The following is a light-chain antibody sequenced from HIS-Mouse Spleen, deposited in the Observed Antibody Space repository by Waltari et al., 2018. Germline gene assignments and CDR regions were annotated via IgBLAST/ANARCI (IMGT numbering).Light chain of an antibody. Sequence: QSALTQPASVSGSPGQSITISCTGTSSDVGGSNYVSWYQQHPGKAPKLMLYDVSNRPSGVSNRFSGSKSGNTASLTISGLQAEDEADYYCSSYTSSSTLVFGTGTKVTVL. J-gene: IGLJ1*01. CDR1: SSDVGGSNY. CDR3: SSYTSSSTLV. V-gene: IGLV2-14*03. CDR2: DVS.